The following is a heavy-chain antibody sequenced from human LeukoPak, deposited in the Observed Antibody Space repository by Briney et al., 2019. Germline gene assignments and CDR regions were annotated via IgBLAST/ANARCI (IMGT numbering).Heavy chain of an antibody. J-gene: IGHJ4*02. CDR1: GFTFDDYA. CDR2: ISWNSGSI. Sequence: GGSLRLSYAASGFTFDDYAMHWVRQAPGKGLEWVSGISWNSGSIGYADSVKGLFTISRDNSKNTLYLQMNSLRAEDTAVYYCARDSATLRGVIILWGQGTLVTVSS. D-gene: IGHD3-10*01. V-gene: IGHV3-9*01. CDR3: ARDSATLRGVIIL.